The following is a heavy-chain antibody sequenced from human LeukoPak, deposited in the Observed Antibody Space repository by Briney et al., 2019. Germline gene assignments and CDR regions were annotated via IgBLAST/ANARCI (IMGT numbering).Heavy chain of an antibody. CDR3: ARGRGYSGYHYFDH. Sequence: GGSLRLSCAASGFTFSDYYINWIRQAPGKGLEWVSYISSSGSTIYYADSVKGRFTISRDNAKNSLYLQMNSLRVEDTAVYYCARGRGYSGYHYFDHWGQGTLVTVSS. V-gene: IGHV3-11*04. CDR2: ISSSGSTI. D-gene: IGHD5-12*01. CDR1: GFTFSDYY. J-gene: IGHJ4*02.